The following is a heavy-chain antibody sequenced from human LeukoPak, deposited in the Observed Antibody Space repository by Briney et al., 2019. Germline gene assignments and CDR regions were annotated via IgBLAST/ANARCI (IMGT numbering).Heavy chain of an antibody. CDR2: VGSRGSDI. J-gene: IGHJ1*01. Sequence: GGSLLLSCAASGFTCSSFTMDGGRPARGKELEWVSSVGSRGSDIYYADSVKGRFTISRDNAKSSLYLHMNSLRPGDTAVYYCARDVYGAGYFRNWGQGTLVTVSS. CDR3: ARDVYGAGYFRN. V-gene: IGHV3-21*01. D-gene: IGHD5/OR15-5a*01. CDR1: GFTCSSFT.